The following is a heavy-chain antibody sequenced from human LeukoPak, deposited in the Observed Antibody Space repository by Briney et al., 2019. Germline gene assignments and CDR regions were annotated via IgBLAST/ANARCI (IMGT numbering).Heavy chain of an antibody. CDR2: INPSSGDT. CDR1: GYIFTDYY. Sequence: ASVKVSCKASGYIFTDYYLHWVRQAPGQGLEWMGWINPSSGDTHYAQNFEGRVTLTRDTSINTVSIELSRLRSDDTAVYYCARGGTWEISLAWFDPWGQGTLVTVSS. V-gene: IGHV1-2*02. CDR3: ARGGTWEISLAWFDP. J-gene: IGHJ5*02. D-gene: IGHD3-16*02.